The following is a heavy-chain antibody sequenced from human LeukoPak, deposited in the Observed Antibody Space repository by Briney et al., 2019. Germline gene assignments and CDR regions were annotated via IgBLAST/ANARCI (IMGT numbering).Heavy chain of an antibody. CDR2: ISGSGDTI. V-gene: IGHV3-11*01. D-gene: IGHD3-3*01. CDR1: GFTFSDYY. CDR3: ARRTYYDFWSGYPTSYYYYYYMDV. J-gene: IGHJ6*03. Sequence: GGSLRLSCAASGFTFSDYYMNWLRQAPGSGLEWISFISGSGDTIYYADSVKGRFIISRDNAKNALYLQMNSLRAEDSAVYYFARRTYYDFWSGYPTSYYYYYYMDVWGKGTTVTVSS.